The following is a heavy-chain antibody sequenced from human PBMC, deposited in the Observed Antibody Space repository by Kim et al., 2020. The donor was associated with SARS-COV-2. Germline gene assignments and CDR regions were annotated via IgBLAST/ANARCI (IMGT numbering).Heavy chain of an antibody. CDR1: GFTFGDYA. Sequence: GGSLRLSCTASGFTFGDYAMSWVRQAPGKGLEWVGFIRRKAYGGTTEYAASVKGRFTITRDDSKSIAYLQMNSLKTEDTAVYYSTRDFEHYHVSSGRTLDYYCMDVWGQGTTVTVSS. D-gene: IGHD3-22*01. V-gene: IGHV3-49*04. J-gene: IGHJ6*02. CDR2: IRRKAYGGTT. CDR3: TRDFEHYHVSSGRTLDYYCMDV.